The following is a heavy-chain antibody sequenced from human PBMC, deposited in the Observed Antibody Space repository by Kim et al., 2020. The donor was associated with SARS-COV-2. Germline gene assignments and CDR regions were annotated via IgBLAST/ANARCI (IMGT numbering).Heavy chain of an antibody. J-gene: IGHJ6*02. CDR3: ARGGGGIHYYYGMDV. D-gene: IGHD3-16*01. Sequence: GGSLRLSCAASGFTFSSYSMNWVRQAPGKGLEWVSSISSSSSYIYYADSVKGRFTISRDNAKNSLSLQMNSLRAEDTAVYYCARGGGGIHYYYGMDVWGQGTTVTVSS. CDR1: GFTFSSYS. CDR2: ISSSSSYI. V-gene: IGHV3-21*01.